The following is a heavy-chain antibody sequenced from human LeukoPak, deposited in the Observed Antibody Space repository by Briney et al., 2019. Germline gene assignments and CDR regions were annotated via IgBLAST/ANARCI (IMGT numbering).Heavy chain of an antibody. J-gene: IGHJ4*02. Sequence: GGSLRLSCAASGFTFSSYAMSWVRQAPGKGLEWVSAISGSGGSTYYADSVKGRFTISRDNSKNTLYLQMNSLRAEDTAVYYCAKDREYYYDSSGYYPIPDYWGQGTLVTVSS. CDR2: ISGSGGST. CDR1: GFTFSSYA. D-gene: IGHD3-22*01. CDR3: AKDREYYYDSSGYYPIPDY. V-gene: IGHV3-23*01.